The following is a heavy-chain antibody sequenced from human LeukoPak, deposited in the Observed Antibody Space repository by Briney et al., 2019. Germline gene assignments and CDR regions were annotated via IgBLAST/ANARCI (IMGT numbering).Heavy chain of an antibody. V-gene: IGHV4-4*07. J-gene: IGHJ3*02. CDR3: ATAGSRPGTFDI. CDR2: IYTTGSS. CDR1: GASLSSHY. D-gene: IGHD1-26*01. Sequence: SETLSLTCTVSGASLSSHYWSWIRQPAGKGLLWLGRIYTTGSSSYNPSLESRVTMSVDTSKNQFSLNLRSVTAADTAVYYCATAGSRPGTFDIWGQGTMVTVSS.